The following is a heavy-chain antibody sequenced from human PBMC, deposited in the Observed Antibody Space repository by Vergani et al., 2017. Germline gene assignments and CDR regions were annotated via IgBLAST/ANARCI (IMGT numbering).Heavy chain of an antibody. Sequence: QVQLQESGPGLVKPSETLSLTCSVSGGSISSYYWGWIRQPPGKGLEWIGYIYYSGSTNYNPSLKSRVTISVDTSKNQFSLKLSSVTAADTAVYYCARVYHYAFDIWGQGTMVTVSS. V-gene: IGHV4-59*01. D-gene: IGHD1-14*01. J-gene: IGHJ3*02. CDR3: ARVYHYAFDI. CDR2: IYYSGST. CDR1: GGSISSYY.